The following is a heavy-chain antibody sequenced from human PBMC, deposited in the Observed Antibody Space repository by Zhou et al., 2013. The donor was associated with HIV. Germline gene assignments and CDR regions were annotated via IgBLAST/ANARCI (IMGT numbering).Heavy chain of an antibody. V-gene: IGHV4-4*07. Sequence: VQLQESGPGLVKPSETLSLTCSVSGDSITSHYWSWIRQPAGKGLEWLGRVYTSGTTNYNSAHETRVTMSMDKSKNQVSLKMTSVTAADTAVYYCARGETDDYELFDPWGPGILVTVSS. CDR1: GDSITSHY. J-gene: IGHJ5*02. CDR3: ARGETDDYELFDP. D-gene: IGHD4-17*01. CDR2: VYTSGTT.